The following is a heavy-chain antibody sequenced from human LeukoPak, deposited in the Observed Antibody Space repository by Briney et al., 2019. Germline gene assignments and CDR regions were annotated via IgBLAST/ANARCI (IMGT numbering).Heavy chain of an antibody. V-gene: IGHV3-53*01. CDR3: ARSKYDILDY. CDR1: GFTVSTNY. Sequence: PGGSLRLSCAASGFTVSTNYMSWVRQVPGKGLEWVSVIYSGGGTYYADSVKGRFTISRDSAKNSLYLQMNSLRDEDTAVYYCARSKYDILDYWGQGTLVTVSS. J-gene: IGHJ4*02. D-gene: IGHD3-9*01. CDR2: IYSGGGT.